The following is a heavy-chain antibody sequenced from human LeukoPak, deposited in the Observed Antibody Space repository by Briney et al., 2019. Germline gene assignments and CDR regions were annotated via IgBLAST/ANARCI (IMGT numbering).Heavy chain of an antibody. V-gene: IGHV4-59*01. J-gene: IGHJ3*02. Sequence: PSETLSLTCTVSGGSISSYYWSWIRQPPGKGLEWIGYIYYSGSTNYNPSLKSRVTISVDTSKNQFSLKLSSVTAADTAVYYCARGRGTYYYDSSGYSNAFDIWGQGTMVTVSS. CDR3: ARGRGTYYYDSSGYSNAFDI. CDR1: GGSISSYY. D-gene: IGHD3-22*01. CDR2: IYYSGST.